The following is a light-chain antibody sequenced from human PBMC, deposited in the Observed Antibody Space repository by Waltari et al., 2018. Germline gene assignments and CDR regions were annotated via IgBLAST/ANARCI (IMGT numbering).Light chain of an antibody. CDR3: QQFYSFPYT. CDR1: QSVLSSSNNKNY. J-gene: IGKJ2*01. Sequence: DIVMTESPDSLAVALGERATINCKSSQSVLSSSNNKNYLGWYQKKPGQPPNLLISWSPTRESGVPDRFSGSGSGTDFTLTISSLQAEDVAVYYCQQFYSFPYTFGQGTKLEIK. V-gene: IGKV4-1*01. CDR2: WSP.